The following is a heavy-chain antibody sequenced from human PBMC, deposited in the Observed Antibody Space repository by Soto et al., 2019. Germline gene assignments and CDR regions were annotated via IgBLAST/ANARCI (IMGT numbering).Heavy chain of an antibody. CDR3: AKAGFSYYDFWSGPFYGMDV. D-gene: IGHD3-3*01. V-gene: IGHV3-23*01. CDR1: ELSLTSYA. J-gene: IGHJ6*02. CDR2: ISISGSSP. Sequence: GGSLRLSCAASELSLTSYAMSWVRQAPGKGLEWVSSISISGSSPYYADSVKGRFTISRDNSKNTLYLQMNSLRAEDTAVYYCAKAGFSYYDFWSGPFYGMDVWGQGTTVTVSS.